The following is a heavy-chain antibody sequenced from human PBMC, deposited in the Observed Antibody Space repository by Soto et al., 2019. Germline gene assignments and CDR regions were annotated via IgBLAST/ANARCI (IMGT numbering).Heavy chain of an antibody. CDR1: GFTFSTSS. CDR3: ATRTACTDGVCLFDS. Sequence: PGGSLRLSCAASGFTFSTSSMNWVRQAPGKGLEWISSISSSGTFKYYADSVKGRITISRDNAKNSLSLQMNSLRVEDTAVYYCATRTACTDGVCLFDSWAQRTLVTVSS. D-gene: IGHD2-8*01. V-gene: IGHV3-21*01. J-gene: IGHJ4*02. CDR2: ISSSGTFK.